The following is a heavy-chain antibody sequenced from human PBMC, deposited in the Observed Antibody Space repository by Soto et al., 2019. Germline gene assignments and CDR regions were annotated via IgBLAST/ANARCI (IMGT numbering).Heavy chain of an antibody. CDR3: ARDFAGSSSSALEQKTDY. D-gene: IGHD6-6*01. V-gene: IGHV6-1*01. CDR2: TYYRSKWYN. CDR1: GDSVSSNSAA. J-gene: IGHJ4*02. Sequence: SQTLSLTCAISGDSVSSNSAAWNLIRQSPSRGLEWLGRTYYRSKWYNDYAVSVKSRITINPDTSKNQFSLQLNSVTPEDTAVYYCARDFAGSSSSALEQKTDYWGQGTLVTVSS.